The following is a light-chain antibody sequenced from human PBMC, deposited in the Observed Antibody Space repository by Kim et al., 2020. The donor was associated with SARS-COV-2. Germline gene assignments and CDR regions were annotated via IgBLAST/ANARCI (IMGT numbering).Light chain of an antibody. CDR3: QQSYSTPYT. CDR2: AAS. CDR1: HSISNY. J-gene: IGKJ2*01. V-gene: IGKV1-39*01. Sequence: DIQMTQSPSSLSASVGDRVTITCRASHSISNYLNWYQQKPGKDPKVLIYAASSLQSGVPSRFSGSGSGTEFTFTISSLQPEDFATYYCQQSYSTPYTFGQGTKLVI.